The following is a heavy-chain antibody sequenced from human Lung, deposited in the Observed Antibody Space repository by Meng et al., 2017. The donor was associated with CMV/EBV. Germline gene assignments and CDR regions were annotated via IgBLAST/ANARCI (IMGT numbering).Heavy chain of an antibody. CDR2: ITSASRYI. D-gene: IGHD1-1*01. J-gene: IGHJ6*02. CDR3: ARDQGSYEQLAPDYYYGMDV. CDR1: GFTFGFYS. Sequence: GGSLRLXCAASGFTFGFYSLNWVRQAPGKGLEWVASITSASRYIFYADSVRGRFTVSRDNAKNSIYLQMNSLRAEDTAVYYCARDQGSYEQLAPDYYYGMDVXGRGXTVTVSS. V-gene: IGHV3-21*01.